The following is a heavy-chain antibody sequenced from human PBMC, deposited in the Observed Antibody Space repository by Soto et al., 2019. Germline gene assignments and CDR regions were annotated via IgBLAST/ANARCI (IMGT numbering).Heavy chain of an antibody. D-gene: IGHD5-12*01. CDR1: GYTFTSYG. Sequence: ASVKVSCKASGYTFTSYGISWVLQAPGQGLEWMGWISAYNGNTNYAQKLQGRVTMTTDTSTSTAYMELRSLRSDDTAVYYCARDGGYSGYDPWGYYGMDVWGQGTTVTVSS. V-gene: IGHV1-18*01. CDR3: ARDGGYSGYDPWGYYGMDV. J-gene: IGHJ6*02. CDR2: ISAYNGNT.